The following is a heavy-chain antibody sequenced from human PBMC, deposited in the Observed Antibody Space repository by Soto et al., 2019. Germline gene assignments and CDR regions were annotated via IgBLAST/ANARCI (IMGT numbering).Heavy chain of an antibody. J-gene: IGHJ4*02. V-gene: IGHV3-33*01. D-gene: IGHD6-19*01. CDR1: GFTFSNYG. CDR3: ATIAVQPTFDY. Sequence: GGSLRLSCAASGFTFSNYGMHWVRQAPGKGLEWVAVIWYDGSNEYYADSVKGRFTISRDNSKNTLYLQMNSLRAEDTAVYYCATIAVQPTFDYWGQGTLVTVSS. CDR2: IWYDGSNE.